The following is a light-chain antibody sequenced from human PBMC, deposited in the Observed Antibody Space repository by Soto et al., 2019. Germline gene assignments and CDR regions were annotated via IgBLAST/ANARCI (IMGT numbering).Light chain of an antibody. Sequence: EIVLTQSPATLSLSPGERATLSCRASQSVSRYLTWYQQKRGQAPRLLIYDASTRAGGVPARFSGGGPGTEFTLTITSLQSEDFAVYYCHQYNGWPRTFGQGTKVDIK. CDR1: QSVSRY. CDR2: DAS. J-gene: IGKJ1*01. V-gene: IGKV3-15*01. CDR3: HQYNGWPRT.